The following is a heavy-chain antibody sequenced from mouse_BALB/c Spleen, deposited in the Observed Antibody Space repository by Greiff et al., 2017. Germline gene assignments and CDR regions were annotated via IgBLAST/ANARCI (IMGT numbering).Heavy chain of an antibody. CDR1: GFSLTGYG. CDR3: ARDGDDYAWYFDV. Sequence: VKLEESGPGLVAPSQSLSITCTVSGFSLTGYGVNWVRQPPGKGLEWLGMIWGDGSTDYNSALKSRLSISKDNSKSQVFLKMNSLQTDDTARYYCARDGDDYAWYFDVWGAGTTVTVSS. V-gene: IGHV2-6-7*01. D-gene: IGHD2-4*01. J-gene: IGHJ1*01. CDR2: IWGDGST.